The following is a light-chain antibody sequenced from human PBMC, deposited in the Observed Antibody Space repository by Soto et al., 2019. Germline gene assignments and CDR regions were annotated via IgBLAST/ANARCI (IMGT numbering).Light chain of an antibody. J-gene: IGKJ1*01. CDR2: GAS. CDR3: QQFNYSPWT. Sequence: EVVLTQSPGTLSLSPGERPTLSCRASQSLSSSFLAWYQQAPGQAPRLLIYGASSRATGIPDRFSGSGSGTDFTLTISRLEPEDFAVYYCQQFNYSPWTFGQGTKVDIK. V-gene: IGKV3-20*01. CDR1: QSLSSSF.